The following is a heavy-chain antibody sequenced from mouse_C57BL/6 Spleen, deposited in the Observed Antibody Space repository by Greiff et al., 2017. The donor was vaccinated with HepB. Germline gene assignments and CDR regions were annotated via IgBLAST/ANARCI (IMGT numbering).Heavy chain of an antibody. V-gene: IGHV1-64*01. D-gene: IGHD1-1*01. CDR1: GYTFTSYW. CDR2: IHPNSGST. CDR3: ARGDYGSSYVTHYYAMDY. Sequence: QVQLQQSGAELVKPGASVKLSCKASGYTFTSYWMHWVKQRPGQGLEWIGMIHPNSGSTNYNEKFKSKATLTVDKSSSTAYMQLSSLTSEDSAVYYCARGDYGSSYVTHYYAMDYWGQGTSVTVSS. J-gene: IGHJ4*01.